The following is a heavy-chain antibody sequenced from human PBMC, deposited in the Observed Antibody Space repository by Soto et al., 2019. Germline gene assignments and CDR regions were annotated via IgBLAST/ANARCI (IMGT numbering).Heavy chain of an antibody. V-gene: IGHV3-30*03. CDR1: GFTLSNYG. CDR3: ARDYCSGGSCYDHGFNY. Sequence: QVQLVESGGGVVQPGRSLRLSCAASGFTLSNYGMHWVRQAPGKGLEWVAVISYDGSDKYYRDSVKGRFTISRDSSKNXVYLQMNSLRAEDTAVYYCARDYCSGGSCYDHGFNYWGQGTLVTVSS. CDR2: ISYDGSDK. D-gene: IGHD2-15*01. J-gene: IGHJ4*02.